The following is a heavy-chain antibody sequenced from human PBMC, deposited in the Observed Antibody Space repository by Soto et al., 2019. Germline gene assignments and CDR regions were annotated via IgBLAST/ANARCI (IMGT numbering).Heavy chain of an antibody. CDR1: GGTFSSYA. J-gene: IGHJ2*01. CDR2: IIPIFGTA. CDR3: ARDRYCISTSCYAGYWYFDL. D-gene: IGHD2-2*01. V-gene: IGHV1-69*12. Sequence: QVQLVQSGAEVKKPGSSEKVSCKASGGTFSSYAISWVRQAPGQGLEWMGGIIPIFGTANYAQKFQGRVTITADESTSTAYMERSSLRSEDTAVYYCARDRYCISTSCYAGYWYFDLWGRGTLVTVSS.